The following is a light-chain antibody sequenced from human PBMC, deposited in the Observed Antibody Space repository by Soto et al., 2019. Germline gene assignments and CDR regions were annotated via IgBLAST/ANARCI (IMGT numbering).Light chain of an antibody. CDR3: QKYDSVLLI. CDR1: QAINNY. CDR2: AAS. V-gene: IGKV1-27*01. J-gene: IGKJ4*01. Sequence: DIQMTQSPSSLSASVGDRVTITCRASQAINNYVAWYQQKPGQSPQLLMYAASTLQSGVPSRFSGSGSGTDFTLTISSLQPEDVAIYYCQKYDSVLLIFGGGTKVEVK.